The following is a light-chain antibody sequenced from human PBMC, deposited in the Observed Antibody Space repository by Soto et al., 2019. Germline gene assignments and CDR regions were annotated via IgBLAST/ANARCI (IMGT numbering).Light chain of an antibody. CDR3: EKYNSYRT. V-gene: IGKV1-5*01. J-gene: IGKJ1*01. Sequence: DIQMTQSPSTLSASVGDRVTITCRASQSISSWLAWYQQKPGKAPKLLIYDASSLESGVPSRFCGSGSGTAFTLTIRSVQLDDFATYYGEKYNSYRTFGKGTKVEI. CDR2: DAS. CDR1: QSISSW.